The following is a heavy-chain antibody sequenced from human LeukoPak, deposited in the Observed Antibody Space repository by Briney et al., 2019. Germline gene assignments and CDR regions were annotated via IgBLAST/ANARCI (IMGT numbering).Heavy chain of an antibody. Sequence: GGSLRLSCEASGFTFSSYGMHWVRQAPGKGLEWVAVISYDGSNKYYADSVKGRFTNSRDNSKNTLYLQMNSLRAEDTAVYYCANGIGYCSSTSCSPFDYWGQGTLVTVSS. CDR1: GFTFSSYG. V-gene: IGHV3-30*18. CDR3: ANGIGYCSSTSCSPFDY. J-gene: IGHJ4*02. D-gene: IGHD2-2*01. CDR2: ISYDGSNK.